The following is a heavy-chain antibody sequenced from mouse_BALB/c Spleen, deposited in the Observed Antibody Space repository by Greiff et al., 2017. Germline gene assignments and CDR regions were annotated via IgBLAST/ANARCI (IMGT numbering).Heavy chain of an antibody. CDR2: IDPANGNT. CDR1: GFNIKDTY. J-gene: IGHJ1*01. Sequence: EVQLVESGAELVKPGASVKLSCTASGFNIKDTYMHWVKQRPEQGLEWIGRIDPANGNTKYDPKFQGKATITADTSSNTAYLQLSSLTSEDTAVYYCAITTAHWYFDVWGAGTTVTVSS. V-gene: IGHV14-3*02. CDR3: AITTAHWYFDV. D-gene: IGHD1-2*01.